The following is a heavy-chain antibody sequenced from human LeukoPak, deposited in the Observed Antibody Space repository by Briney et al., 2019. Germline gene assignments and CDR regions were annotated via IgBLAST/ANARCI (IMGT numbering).Heavy chain of an antibody. CDR3: AKMKGHPLPKYYMDV. J-gene: IGHJ6*01. Sequence: GGSLRLSCAASGFTFSGFAMSWVRRTPGKGLGWVSGISGSGDNTLYADSVKGRFTISRDNSKNTLYLEMNSLRAEDTAIYYCAKMKGHPLPKYYMDVWGQGTTATVSS. CDR2: ISGSGDNT. CDR1: GFTFSGFA. V-gene: IGHV3-23*01. D-gene: IGHD1-26*01.